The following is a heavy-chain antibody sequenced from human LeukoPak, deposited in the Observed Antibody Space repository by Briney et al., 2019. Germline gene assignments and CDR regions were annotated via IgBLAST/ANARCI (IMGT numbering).Heavy chain of an antibody. CDR1: GYTSTTYW. J-gene: IGHJ4*02. CDR3: ARRLTTEETFDY. D-gene: IGHD1-1*01. Sequence: GESLKISCKGSGYTSTTYWIAWVRQMPGKGLEWMGIIYPGDSDTKYSPSFQGQITISGDKSINTAYLQWNSLKASDTAMYYCARRLTTEETFDYWGQGTLVTVSS. CDR2: IYPGDSDT. V-gene: IGHV5-51*01.